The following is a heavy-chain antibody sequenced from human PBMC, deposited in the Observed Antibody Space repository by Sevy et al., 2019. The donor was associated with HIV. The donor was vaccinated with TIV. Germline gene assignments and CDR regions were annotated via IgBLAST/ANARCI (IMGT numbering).Heavy chain of an antibody. CDR2: TRNKADSYTT. CDR1: GFTFSDHY. CDR3: ATHAGIAAAGRVFDY. Sequence: GGSLRLSCAASGFTFSDHYMEWVRQAPGKGLEWVGRTRNKADSYTTEYAASVKGRFTISRDDSKNSLYLQMNSLKTEDTAVYYCATHAGIAAAGRVFDYWGQGSLVTVSS. V-gene: IGHV3-72*01. D-gene: IGHD6-13*01. J-gene: IGHJ4*02.